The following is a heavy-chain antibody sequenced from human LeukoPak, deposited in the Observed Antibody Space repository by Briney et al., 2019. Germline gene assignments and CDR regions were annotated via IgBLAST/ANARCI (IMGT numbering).Heavy chain of an antibody. CDR1: GGSISSYY. Sequence: SETLSLTCTVSGGSISSYYWSWIRQPPGKGLEWIGYIYYSGSTNYNPSLKSRVPISVDTSKNQFPLKLSSVTAADTAVYYCARQRAVAGPYYYYMDVWGKGTTVTVSS. D-gene: IGHD6-19*01. V-gene: IGHV4-59*08. CDR3: ARQRAVAGPYYYYMDV. CDR2: IYYSGST. J-gene: IGHJ6*03.